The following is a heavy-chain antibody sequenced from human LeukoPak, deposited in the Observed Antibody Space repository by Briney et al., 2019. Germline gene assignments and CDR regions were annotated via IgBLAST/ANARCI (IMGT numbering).Heavy chain of an antibody. Sequence: SVKVSCKASGGTFSSYAISWVRQAPGQGLEWMGGIIPIFGTANYAQKFQGRVTITADESTSTAYMELSSLRSEDTAVYYCATDRPSYYDILTGRRGYYFDYWGQGTLVTVSS. V-gene: IGHV1-69*13. CDR3: ATDRPSYYDILTGRRGYYFDY. CDR2: IIPIFGTA. D-gene: IGHD3-9*01. J-gene: IGHJ4*02. CDR1: GGTFSSYA.